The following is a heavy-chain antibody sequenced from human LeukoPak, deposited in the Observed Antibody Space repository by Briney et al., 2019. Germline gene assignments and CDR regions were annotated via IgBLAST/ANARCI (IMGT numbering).Heavy chain of an antibody. CDR2: IYPGDSDT. V-gene: IGHV5-51*01. Sequence: GESLKISCRGSGYSFTRYWIGRVRQMPGKGVEGRGIIYPGDSDTTYSPSFQGQVTISADKSISTAYLQWSSLKASDTAMYYCARRNPLTQDAFDIWGQGTMVTVSS. CDR3: ARRNPLTQDAFDI. CDR1: GYSFTRYW. J-gene: IGHJ3*02. D-gene: IGHD2-21*02.